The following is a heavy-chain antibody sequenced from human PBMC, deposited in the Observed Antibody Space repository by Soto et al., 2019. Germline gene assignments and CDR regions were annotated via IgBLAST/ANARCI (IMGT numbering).Heavy chain of an antibody. CDR2: MSYDGSKK. J-gene: IGHJ6*03. Sequence: QVQLVESGGGVVQPGRSLRLSCVGSGFSFSSYDMNWVRQAPGTGLEWVELMSYDGSKKYYGDSVRGRVTISRDNSKNTLYLQMDHLRPEDTAIYYCAKDLKPGSRWSLGGVEHCMDVWGRGTTVSVSS. D-gene: IGHD3-16*01. V-gene: IGHV3-30*18. CDR3: AKDLKPGSRWSLGGVEHCMDV. CDR1: GFSFSSYD.